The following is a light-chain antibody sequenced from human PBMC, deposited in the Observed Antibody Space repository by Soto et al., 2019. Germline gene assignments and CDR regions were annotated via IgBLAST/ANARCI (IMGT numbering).Light chain of an antibody. CDR3: SSCTSSTTHVT. V-gene: IGLV2-14*03. J-gene: IGLJ2*01. Sequence: QSALTQPASVSGSPGQSITISCTGTSNDIGTYNYVSWYQQHPGKAPKLMMYDVTARPSGVSNRFSGSKSGNTASLTISGLQPDDEADYYCSSCTSSTTHVTFGGGTKLTVL. CDR1: SNDIGTYNY. CDR2: DVT.